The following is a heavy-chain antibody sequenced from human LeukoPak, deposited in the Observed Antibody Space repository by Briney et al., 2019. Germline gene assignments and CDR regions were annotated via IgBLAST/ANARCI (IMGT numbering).Heavy chain of an antibody. CDR1: GGSISSYY. J-gene: IGHJ4*02. CDR2: IYYSGST. D-gene: IGHD5-12*01. Sequence: SETLSLTCTVSGGSISSYYWSWIRQPPGKGLEWIGYIYYSGSTNYNPSLKSRVTISVDTSKNQFSLKLSSVTAADTAVYYCARGRGYASGGYFDYWGQGTLVTVSS. V-gene: IGHV4-59*01. CDR3: ARGRGYASGGYFDY.